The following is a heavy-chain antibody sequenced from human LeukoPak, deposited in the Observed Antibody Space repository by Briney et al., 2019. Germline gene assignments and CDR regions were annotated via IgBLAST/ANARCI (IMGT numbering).Heavy chain of an antibody. V-gene: IGHV3-11*03. CDR1: GFTFSDYH. CDR3: AAPTMVRAP. CDR2: ISSSSSYT. J-gene: IGHJ5*02. Sequence: GGSLRLSCAASGFTFSDYHMSWIRQAPGKGLEWVSYISSSSSYTNFADSVKGRFTISRDNAKNSLYLQMNSLRAEDTAVYYCAAPTMVRAPWGQGTLVTVSS. D-gene: IGHD3-10*01.